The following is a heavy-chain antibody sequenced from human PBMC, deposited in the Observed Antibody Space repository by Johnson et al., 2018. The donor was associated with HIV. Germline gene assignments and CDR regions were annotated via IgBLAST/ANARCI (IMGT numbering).Heavy chain of an antibody. V-gene: IGHV3-20*04. CDR1: GFNFDDYG. CDR3: ARRFGAAFDI. D-gene: IGHD3-16*01. CDR2: NNWNGGRI. J-gene: IGHJ3*02. Sequence: VQLVESGGSVVRPGGSLRLSCAASGFNFDDYGMNWVRQSPGKGLEWVSGNNWNGGRIGYADSVNGRFTISIDNAKNSLYLQMNSLRAEDTAVYYCARRFGAAFDIWGQGTMVTVSS.